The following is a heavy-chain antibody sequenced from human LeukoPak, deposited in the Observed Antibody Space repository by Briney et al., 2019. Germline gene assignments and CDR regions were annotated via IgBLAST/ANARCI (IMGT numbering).Heavy chain of an antibody. Sequence: SETLSLTCTVSGGSISSYYWSWIRQPPGKGLEWIGYIYDSGSTNYNPSLKSRVTISVDTSKNQFSLKLSSVTAADTAVYYCARGWGWGDYFDYWGQGTLVTVSS. CDR1: GGSISSYY. CDR3: ARGWGWGDYFDY. D-gene: IGHD7-27*01. J-gene: IGHJ4*02. V-gene: IGHV4-59*01. CDR2: IYDSGST.